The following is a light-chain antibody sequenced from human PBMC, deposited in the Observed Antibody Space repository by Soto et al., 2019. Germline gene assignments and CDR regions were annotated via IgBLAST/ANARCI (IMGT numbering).Light chain of an antibody. CDR3: QQIDSTPLT. J-gene: IGKJ4*01. Sequence: DIQMTQSPSSLSASVGDRVTITCRASQSISSYLKWYQQKPGKPPKVLIYVASSLQSGVASRFCGSGSGTDFTLTISSLQPEDFATYYCQQIDSTPLTFGGGTKVEIK. CDR2: VAS. CDR1: QSISSY. V-gene: IGKV1-39*01.